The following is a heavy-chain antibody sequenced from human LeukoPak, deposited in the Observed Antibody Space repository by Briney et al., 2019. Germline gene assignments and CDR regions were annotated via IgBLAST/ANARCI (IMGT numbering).Heavy chain of an antibody. Sequence: ASVKVSCKASGYTFTGYYMHWVRQAPGQGLEWMGWINPNSGGTNYAQKFQGRVTMTRDTSISTAYMELSRLRSDDTAVYYCARASAAAAAGTVIGWFDPWGQGTLVTVSS. D-gene: IGHD6-13*01. CDR3: ARASAAAAAGTVIGWFDP. CDR1: GYTFTGYY. CDR2: INPNSGGT. V-gene: IGHV1-2*02. J-gene: IGHJ5*02.